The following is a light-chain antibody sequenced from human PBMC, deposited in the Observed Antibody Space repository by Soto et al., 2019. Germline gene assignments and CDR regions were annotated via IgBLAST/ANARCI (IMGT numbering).Light chain of an antibody. Sequence: ESVLTQSPGTLSLSPGERATLSCRASQSVSSSYLAWYQQKPGRAPRLLIYGASSRATGIPDRFSGSGSGTDFTLTISRLEPEDFAVYYCQQYGSSPQTFGQGTKVDIK. J-gene: IGKJ1*01. CDR3: QQYGSSPQT. V-gene: IGKV3-20*01. CDR2: GAS. CDR1: QSVSSSY.